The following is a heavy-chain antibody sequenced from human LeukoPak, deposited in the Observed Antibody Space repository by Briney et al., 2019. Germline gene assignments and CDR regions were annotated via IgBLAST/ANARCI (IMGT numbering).Heavy chain of an antibody. CDR1: GGSFSGYY. D-gene: IGHD5-12*01. Sequence: SETLSLTCAVYGGSFSGYYWSWIRQPPGKGLEWIGEINHSGSTNYNPSLKSRVTISVDTSKNQFSLKLSSVTAADTAVYYCARVGPLRRGYSGYQRRLNWFDPWGQGTLVTVSS. CDR3: ARVGPLRRGYSGYQRRLNWFDP. V-gene: IGHV4-34*01. J-gene: IGHJ5*02. CDR2: INHSGST.